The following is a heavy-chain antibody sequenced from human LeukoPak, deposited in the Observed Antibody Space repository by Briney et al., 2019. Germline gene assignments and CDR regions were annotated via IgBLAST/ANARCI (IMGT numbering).Heavy chain of an antibody. CDR1: GVSISSFC. CDR2: VCNSGNT. D-gene: IGHD2-2*01. CDR3: ARGEAVPAAMGDLFDS. J-gene: IGHJ4*02. V-gene: IGHV4-4*07. Sequence: SETLSLTCTVSGVSISSFCWSWIRQPATKGLEWIGRVCNSGNTNYNPSLRSRVIMSIDTSKNQLSLDLSSVTAADTAVYHCARGEAVPAAMGDLFDSWGQGTLVTVSS.